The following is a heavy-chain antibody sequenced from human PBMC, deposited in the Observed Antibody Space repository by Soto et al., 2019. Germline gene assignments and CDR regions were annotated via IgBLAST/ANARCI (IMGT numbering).Heavy chain of an antibody. CDR3: ARQRADTYYYYGMDV. CDR2: IYYSGST. D-gene: IGHD5-18*01. Sequence: SETLSLTCTVSGGSISSSSYYWGWIRQPPGKGLEWIGSIYYSGSTYYNPSLKSRVTISVDTSKNQFSLKLSSVTAADTAVYYCARQRADTYYYYGMDVWGQGTTVTVSS. V-gene: IGHV4-39*01. CDR1: GGSISSSSYY. J-gene: IGHJ6*02.